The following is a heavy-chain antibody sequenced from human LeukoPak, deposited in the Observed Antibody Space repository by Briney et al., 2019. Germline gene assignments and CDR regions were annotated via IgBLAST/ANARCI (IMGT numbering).Heavy chain of an antibody. Sequence: ASVKVSCKASGYTFTSYYMHWVRQAPGQGLEWMGIINPSGGSTSYAQKFQGRVTMTRDTSTSTVYMELSSLRSEDTAVYYCARDGWELLPHDAFDIWGQGTMVTVSS. CDR2: INPSGGST. D-gene: IGHD1-26*01. CDR3: ARDGWELLPHDAFDI. CDR1: GYTFTSYY. J-gene: IGHJ3*02. V-gene: IGHV1-46*01.